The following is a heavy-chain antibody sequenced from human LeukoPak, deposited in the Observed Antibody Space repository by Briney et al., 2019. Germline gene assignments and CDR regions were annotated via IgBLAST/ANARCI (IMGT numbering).Heavy chain of an antibody. V-gene: IGHV4-4*07. CDR2: IYTRAST. CDR1: GGSISSYY. CDR3: VRADSSGYSFDY. J-gene: IGHJ4*02. Sequence: SETLSLTCTVPGGSISSYYWSWIRQPAGKGLEWIGRIYTRASTDYNPSLKSRVAMSVDTSKNQFSLRLSSVTAADTAVYYCVRADSSGYSFDYWGQGTLVTVSS. D-gene: IGHD3-22*01.